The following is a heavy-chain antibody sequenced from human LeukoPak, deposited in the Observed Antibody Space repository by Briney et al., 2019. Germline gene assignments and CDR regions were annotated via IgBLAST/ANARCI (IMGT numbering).Heavy chain of an antibody. CDR1: GYTFTGYH. Sequence: ASVKVSCKASGYTFTGYHMHWVRQAPGQGLEWMGRINPNSGDTNSAQNFQGRVTMTRDTSISTAYMELSRLRSDDTAVYYCARDSCSSTSYLFDYWGQGTLVTVSS. D-gene: IGHD2-2*01. J-gene: IGHJ4*02. V-gene: IGHV1-2*06. CDR2: INPNSGDT. CDR3: ARDSCSSTSYLFDY.